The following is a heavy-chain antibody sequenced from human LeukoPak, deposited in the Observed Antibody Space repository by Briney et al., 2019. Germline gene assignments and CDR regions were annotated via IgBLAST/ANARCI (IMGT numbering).Heavy chain of an antibody. Sequence: ASVKVSCKASGGTFSSYAISWVRQAPGQGLEWMGWISAYNGNTNYAQKLQGRVTMTTDTSTSTAYMELRSLRSDDTAVYYCASSAKRDAFDIWGQGTMVTVSS. J-gene: IGHJ3*02. D-gene: IGHD6-25*01. CDR1: GGTFSSYA. CDR3: ASSAKRDAFDI. V-gene: IGHV1-18*01. CDR2: ISAYNGNT.